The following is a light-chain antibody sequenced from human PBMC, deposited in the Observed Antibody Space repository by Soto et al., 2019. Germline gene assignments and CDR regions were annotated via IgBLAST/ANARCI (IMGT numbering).Light chain of an antibody. CDR2: KAA. Sequence: DIQMTQSPSTLSASVGDIVTITCRASQCISSWLAWYQQKPGKAPKLLIYKAASLESGVPSRFSGSGSGTESTLTISSLQPDDFATYYCQQYNSYSAFTCGQGTKLEIK. V-gene: IGKV1-5*03. CDR1: QCISSW. CDR3: QQYNSYSAFT. J-gene: IGKJ2*01.